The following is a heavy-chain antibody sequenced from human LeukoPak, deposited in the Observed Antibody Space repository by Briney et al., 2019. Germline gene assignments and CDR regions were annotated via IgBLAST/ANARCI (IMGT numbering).Heavy chain of an antibody. Sequence: GGSLRLSCAASVLTHSNYLMIWVRQAPGKGLEWVSGITASGDSTYYGDSVKGRFTMSRDNSKNTACLQMNSLRVDATAVYYCARRDIVVVVSASDYWGQGTLVTVSS. CDR2: ITASGDST. V-gene: IGHV3-23*01. CDR3: ARRDIVVVVSASDY. D-gene: IGHD2-15*01. CDR1: VLTHSNYL. J-gene: IGHJ4*02.